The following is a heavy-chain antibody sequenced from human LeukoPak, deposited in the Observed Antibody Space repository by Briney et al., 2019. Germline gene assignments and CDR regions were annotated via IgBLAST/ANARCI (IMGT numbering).Heavy chain of an antibody. CDR2: IYYSGST. Sequence: NPSETLSLTCTVSGGSISSGDYYWSWIRQPPGKGLEWIGYIYYSGSTYYNPSLKSRVTISVDTSKNQFSLKLSSVTAADTAVYYCARDIVQYCSGGSCYSSLGFDYWGQGTLVTVSS. CDR3: ARDIVQYCSGGSCYSSLGFDY. J-gene: IGHJ4*02. V-gene: IGHV4-30-4*08. D-gene: IGHD2-15*01. CDR1: GGSISSGDYY.